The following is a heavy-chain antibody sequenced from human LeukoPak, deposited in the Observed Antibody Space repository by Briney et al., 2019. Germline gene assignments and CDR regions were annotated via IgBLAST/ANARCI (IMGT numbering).Heavy chain of an antibody. D-gene: IGHD6-13*01. V-gene: IGHV4-61*02. CDR1: GGSISSGSYY. Sequence: PSQTLSLTCTVSGGSISSGSYYWSWIPQPAGKGLEGIGRIYTSRSTNYNPSLKSRVTISVDTSKNQFSLELSSVTAADTAVYYCARDTLTYSSNWYDALDIWGQGTMVTVSS. CDR2: IYTSRST. CDR3: ARDTLTYSSNWYDALDI. J-gene: IGHJ3*02.